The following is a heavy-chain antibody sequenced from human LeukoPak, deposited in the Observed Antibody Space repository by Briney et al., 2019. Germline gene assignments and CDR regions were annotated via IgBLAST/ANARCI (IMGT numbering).Heavy chain of an antibody. CDR1: GFTFDDYS. J-gene: IGHJ4*02. D-gene: IGHD3-10*01. Sequence: GGCLRLSCAASGFTFDDYSMHWVRHAAGKGLEWVSGISWNSGSIGYADSVKGRFTISRDNAKNSLHLQMNSLRAEDTALYYCAKGWFGEKSFDYWGQGTLVTVSS. CDR2: ISWNSGSI. CDR3: AKGWFGEKSFDY. V-gene: IGHV3-9*01.